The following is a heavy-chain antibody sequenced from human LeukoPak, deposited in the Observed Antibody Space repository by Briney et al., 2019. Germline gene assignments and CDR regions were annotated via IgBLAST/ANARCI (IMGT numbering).Heavy chain of an antibody. CDR1: GGSISGYY. CDR2: VYYSGST. D-gene: IGHD2-2*01. Sequence: PSETLSLTCTVSGGSISGYYWSGIRQPPGRGLEWIGSVYYSGSTSYNPSLKSRVTISVDTSKNHFSLKLSSVTAADTAVYYCARQRYCSSSSCSDYWGQGTLVTVSS. J-gene: IGHJ4*02. V-gene: IGHV4-59*08. CDR3: ARQRYCSSSSCSDY.